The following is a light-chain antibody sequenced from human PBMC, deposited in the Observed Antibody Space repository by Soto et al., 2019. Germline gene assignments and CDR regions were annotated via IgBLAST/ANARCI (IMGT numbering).Light chain of an antibody. CDR3: QQYGSSPPIT. Sequence: EIVLTQSPGTLSLSPGERATLSCRASQSVSSSYLAWYQQKPGQAPRLLIYGASSRATGIPDRFSGSGSGTAFTLTISRLEPEDFAVYYCQQYGSSPPITCGQGTRLEIK. CDR2: GAS. CDR1: QSVSSSY. V-gene: IGKV3-20*01. J-gene: IGKJ5*01.